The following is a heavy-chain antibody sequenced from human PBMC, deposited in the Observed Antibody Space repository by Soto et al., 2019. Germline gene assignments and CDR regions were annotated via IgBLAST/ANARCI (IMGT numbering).Heavy chain of an antibody. CDR2: IKSKSDGGTT. V-gene: IGHV3-15*07. CDR1: GFTFSNAW. Sequence: EVQLVESGGGLAKPGGSLRLSCAASGFTFSNAWMNWVRQGPGKGLEWVGRIKSKSDGGTTDYAAPVKGRFTISRDDSRNTLYLQMSSLKTEDTALYYCVTSTKELTDHYYLHGMDVWGQGTTVTVSS. D-gene: IGHD3-10*01. CDR3: VTSTKELTDHYYLHGMDV. J-gene: IGHJ6*02.